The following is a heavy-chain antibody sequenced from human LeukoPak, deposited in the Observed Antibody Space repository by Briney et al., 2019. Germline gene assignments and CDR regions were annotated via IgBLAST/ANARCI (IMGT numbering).Heavy chain of an antibody. CDR1: GFNFANHA. V-gene: IGHV3-23*01. Sequence: GGSLRLSCAASGFNFANHAMSWVRQTAGKGLEWVSAISGGGDITYYADSVKGRFTISRDNSKDTLFLQMSSLRVEDTAVYYCARAMDYWGQGTLVTVSS. CDR2: ISGGGDIT. J-gene: IGHJ4*02. CDR3: ARAMDY.